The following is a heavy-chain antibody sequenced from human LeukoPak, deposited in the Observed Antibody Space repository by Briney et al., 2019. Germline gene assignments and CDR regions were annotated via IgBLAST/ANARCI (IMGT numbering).Heavy chain of an antibody. V-gene: IGHV4-59*08. CDR1: GGSISSYY. Sequence: PSETLSLTCTVSGGSISSYYWSWIRQPPGKGLEWIGYIYYSGSTNYNPSLKSRVTISVDTSKNQFSLKLSSVTAADTAVYYYARLIGGYDILTDYYLYFDYWGQGTLVTVSS. CDR2: IYYSGST. D-gene: IGHD3-9*01. J-gene: IGHJ4*02. CDR3: ARLIGGYDILTDYYLYFDY.